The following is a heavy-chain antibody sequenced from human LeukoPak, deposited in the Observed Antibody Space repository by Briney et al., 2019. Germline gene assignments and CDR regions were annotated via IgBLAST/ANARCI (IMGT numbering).Heavy chain of an antibody. J-gene: IGHJ3*02. D-gene: IGHD1-26*01. V-gene: IGHV3-30*14. CDR1: GFTFNRYR. CDR3: ARYYSGSGSAFDI. CDR2: ISYDGRYQ. Sequence: GGSLRLSCAASGFTFNRYRMHWVRQAPGKGLEWVAVISYDGRYQFYADSVKGRFTVSRDNSKNTVYLQMNSLRAEDTAKYYCARYYSGSGSAFDIWGQGTMVTVS.